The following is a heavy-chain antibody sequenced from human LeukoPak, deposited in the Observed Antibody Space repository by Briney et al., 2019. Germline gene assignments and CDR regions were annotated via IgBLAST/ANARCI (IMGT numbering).Heavy chain of an antibody. CDR1: GFIFNTYV. J-gene: IGHJ4*02. V-gene: IGHV3-30*02. D-gene: IGHD2-15*01. Sequence: GGSLRLSCAASGFIFNTYVMHWVRQAPGKGLEWLAFIRYDGSNKNYADSVKGRFTISRDSSKNTLYLQMNSLRAGDAAVYYCAKAPVTTCSGAYCYPFDYWSQGTLVTVSS. CDR3: AKAPVTTCSGAYCYPFDY. CDR2: IRYDGSNK.